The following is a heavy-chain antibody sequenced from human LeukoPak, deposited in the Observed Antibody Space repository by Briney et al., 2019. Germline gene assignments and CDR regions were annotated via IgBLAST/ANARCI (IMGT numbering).Heavy chain of an antibody. CDR3: TRGSPHGFDY. J-gene: IGHJ4*02. CDR2: ISWNSGRI. D-gene: IGHD3-10*01. V-gene: IGHV3-9*01. Sequence: GGSLRLSCAASGFSFDYYAMHWGRQVPGKGLEWVSGISWNSGRIGYADSVKGRLTISRDNAKDSLYLQMNNLRVEDTALYYCTRGSPHGFDYWGQGTLVTVSS. CDR1: GFSFDYYA.